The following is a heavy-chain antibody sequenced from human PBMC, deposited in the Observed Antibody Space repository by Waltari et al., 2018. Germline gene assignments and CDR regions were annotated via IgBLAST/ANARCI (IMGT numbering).Heavy chain of an antibody. CDR2: VYYNGNV. Sequence: QLQLPESGPRLVKSSETLSLTCTVSGGSISTSTHYWAWIRQAPGKGPEWIGSVYYNGNVYYNPSLESRVTMSVDTSKNHFSLDLESVTTPDTSIYFCARSFGGSGSYKFDFWGQGILVTVSS. V-gene: IGHV4-39*02. J-gene: IGHJ4*02. CDR3: ARSFGGSGSYKFDF. CDR1: GGSISTSTHY. D-gene: IGHD3-10*01.